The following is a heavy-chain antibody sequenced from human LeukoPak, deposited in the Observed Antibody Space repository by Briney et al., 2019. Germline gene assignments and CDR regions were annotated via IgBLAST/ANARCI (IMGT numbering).Heavy chain of an antibody. D-gene: IGHD6-13*01. Sequence: ASVKVSCKAAGYTFTGYYMHWVRQAPGQGLEWMGWINPNSGGTNYAQKFQGRVTMTRDTSISTAYMELSRLRSDDTAVYYCARSSWEYNWFDPWGQGTLVTVSS. V-gene: IGHV1-2*02. CDR1: GYTFTGYY. J-gene: IGHJ5*02. CDR3: ARSSWEYNWFDP. CDR2: INPNSGGT.